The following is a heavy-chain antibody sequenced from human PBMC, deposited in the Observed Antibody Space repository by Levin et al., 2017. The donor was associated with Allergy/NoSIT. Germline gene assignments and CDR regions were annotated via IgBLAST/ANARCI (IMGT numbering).Heavy chain of an antibody. Sequence: GGSLRLSCAASGFAFNTYWMSWVRQSPGKGLEWVANIKQDGGEKYFVDSVKGRFTISGDNAKNSVFLQLNSLRAEDTAVYYCARSFGRSSFDSWGQGTLVTVSS. CDR1: GFAFNTYW. V-gene: IGHV3-7*01. CDR2: IKQDGGEK. J-gene: IGHJ4*02. D-gene: IGHD3-10*01. CDR3: ARSFGRSSFDS.